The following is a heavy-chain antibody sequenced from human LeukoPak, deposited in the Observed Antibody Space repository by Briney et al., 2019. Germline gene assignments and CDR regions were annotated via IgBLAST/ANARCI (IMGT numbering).Heavy chain of an antibody. CDR2: INPNNGGT. CDR3: ARVRDGYNDAYDI. J-gene: IGHJ3*02. V-gene: IGHV1-2*02. D-gene: IGHD5-24*01. CDR1: GYTFTDYF. Sequence: ASVKVSCKASGYTFTDYFLHWVRQAPGQGLEWMGWINPNNGGTNYAQKFQGRVTMTRDTSISTAYMELSSLKSEDTAVYYCARVRDGYNDAYDIWGQGTMVTVSS.